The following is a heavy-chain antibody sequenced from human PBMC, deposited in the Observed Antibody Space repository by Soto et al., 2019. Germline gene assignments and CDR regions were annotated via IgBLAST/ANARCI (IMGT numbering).Heavy chain of an antibody. CDR1: GFTFSSYG. D-gene: IGHD6-6*01. J-gene: IGHJ6*02. Sequence: GGSLRLSCAASGFTFSSYGMHWVRQAPGKGLEWVAVIWYDGSNKYYADSVKGRFTISRDNSKNTLYLQMNSLRAEDTAVYYCARDNCPPYSSSEYYYYGMDVWGQGTTVTVSS. V-gene: IGHV3-33*01. CDR2: IWYDGSNK. CDR3: ARDNCPPYSSSEYYYYGMDV.